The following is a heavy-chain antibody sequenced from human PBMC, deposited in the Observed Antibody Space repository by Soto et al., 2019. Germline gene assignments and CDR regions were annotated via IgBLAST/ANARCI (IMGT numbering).Heavy chain of an antibody. CDR1: ADTFTGYT. D-gene: IGHD3-10*01. J-gene: IGHJ4*02. Sequence: SVKVSCKASADTFTGYTVTWVRQAPGQGLEWVGRVIPILGASNFAQKFQGRVTISADKSTDTAYMVLTGLTSEDTAVYYCARTRGSYYSNFDSWGQGTLVTVSS. CDR2: VIPILGAS. CDR3: ARTRGSYYSNFDS. V-gene: IGHV1-69*08.